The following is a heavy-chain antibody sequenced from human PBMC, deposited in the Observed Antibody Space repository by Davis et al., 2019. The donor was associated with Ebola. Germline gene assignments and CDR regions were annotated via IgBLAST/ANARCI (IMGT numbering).Heavy chain of an antibody. CDR1: GFTFSGSA. CDR3: AKERYSSRSVNWFDP. J-gene: IGHJ5*02. D-gene: IGHD6-13*01. Sequence: GGSLRLSCAASGFTFSGSAMHWVRQASGKGLEWVGRIRSKANSYATAYAASVKGRFTISRDDSKNTAYLQMNSLKTEDTAVYYCAKERYSSRSVNWFDPWGQGTLVTVSS. CDR2: IRSKANSYAT. V-gene: IGHV3-73*01.